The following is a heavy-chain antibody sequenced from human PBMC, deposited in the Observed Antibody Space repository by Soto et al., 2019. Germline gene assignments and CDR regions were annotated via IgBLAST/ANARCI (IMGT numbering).Heavy chain of an antibody. J-gene: IGHJ5*02. Sequence: QVQLVQSGAEVKKPGASVKVSCKASGYTFTSYGISWVRQAPGQGLEWMGWISAYNGNTNYAQKLQGRVTMTTDTSTSTAYRELRSRRSDDTAVYYCARAPPIVGATINNWFDPWGQGTLVTVSS. CDR2: ISAYNGNT. V-gene: IGHV1-18*01. CDR3: ARAPPIVGATINNWFDP. D-gene: IGHD1-26*01. CDR1: GYTFTSYG.